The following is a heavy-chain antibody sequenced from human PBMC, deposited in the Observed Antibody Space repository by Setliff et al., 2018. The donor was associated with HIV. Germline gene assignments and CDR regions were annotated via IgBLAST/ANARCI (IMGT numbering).Heavy chain of an antibody. D-gene: IGHD3-3*01. CDR1: GYSISSGYY. CDR2: IYHSGGT. V-gene: IGHV4-38-2*01. Sequence: NPSETLSLTCAVSGYSISSGYYWGWIRQPPGRGLEWIGNIYHSGGTHYNPSLRSRVTISVDTSKNHFSLKLSSVTAADTAVFYCARVPFTTGFDYWGQGILVTVSS. J-gene: IGHJ4*02. CDR3: ARVPFTTGFDY.